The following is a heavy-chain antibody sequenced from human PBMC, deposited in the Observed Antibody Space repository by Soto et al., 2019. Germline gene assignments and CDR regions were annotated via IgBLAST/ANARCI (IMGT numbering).Heavy chain of an antibody. CDR2: IYNHGQI. D-gene: IGHD7-27*01. CDR1: GFIVSRSH. V-gene: IGHV3-53*01. Sequence: EVQLVESGGGLTQPGGSLRLSCVVSGFIVSRSHMMWVRQAQGKGLEGVSVIYNHGQINYVDTVKGRLTIARDNSKNTIYLQMNSLKVEETAVYYCVRVTGAERHWGQGALVTVSS. CDR3: VRVTGAERH. J-gene: IGHJ4*02.